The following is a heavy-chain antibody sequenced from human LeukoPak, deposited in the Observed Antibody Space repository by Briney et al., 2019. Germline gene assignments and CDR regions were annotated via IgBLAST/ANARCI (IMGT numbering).Heavy chain of an antibody. CDR1: GGSISGGY. D-gene: IGHD4-11*01. V-gene: IGHV4-4*09. Sequence: SETLSLTCTVSGGSISGGYWSWIRQPPRRGLEWIGYVYTSGSTNYNPSLKSRVTISVDTSKSQFALKLSSVTAADTAVYYCAKSYFDYSTYYSYYFNLWGQGALVTVSS. CDR3: AKSYFDYSTYYSYYFNL. J-gene: IGHJ4*02. CDR2: VYTSGST.